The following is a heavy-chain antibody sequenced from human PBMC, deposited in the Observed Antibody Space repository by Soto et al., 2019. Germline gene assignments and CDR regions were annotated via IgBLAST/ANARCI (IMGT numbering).Heavy chain of an antibody. Sequence: SETLSLTCTVSGGSISSYYWSWIRQPPGKGLEWIGYIYYSGSTNYNPSLKSRVTISVDTSKNQFSLKLSSVTAADTAVYYCARSADYYFDYWGQGTMVTVSS. CDR1: GGSISSYY. V-gene: IGHV4-59*01. CDR3: ARSADYYFDY. CDR2: IYYSGST. J-gene: IGHJ4*02.